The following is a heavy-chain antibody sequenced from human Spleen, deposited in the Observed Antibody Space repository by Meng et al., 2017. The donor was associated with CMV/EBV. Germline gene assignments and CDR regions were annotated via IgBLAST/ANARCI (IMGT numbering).Heavy chain of an antibody. V-gene: IGHV1-46*01. CDR2: INPAGDYT. CDR1: GYIFTHYY. CDR3: AKGQTGATPFDY. J-gene: IGHJ4*02. Sequence: KVSCKASGYIFTHYYMHWVRQAPGQGLEWMGMINPAGDYTTYAQKFQGRVTMTGDTSSSTVYVEVSSLKSEDTAVYYCAKGQTGATPFDYWGQGTLVTVSS. D-gene: IGHD1-26*01.